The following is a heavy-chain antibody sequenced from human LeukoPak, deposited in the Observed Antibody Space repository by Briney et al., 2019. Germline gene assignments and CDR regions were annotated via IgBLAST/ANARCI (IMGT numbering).Heavy chain of an antibody. J-gene: IGHJ4*02. CDR1: GFTFSDYY. Sequence: PGGSLRLSCAASGFTFSDYYMSWIRQPPGKGLEWIGEINHSGSTNYNPSLKSRVTISVDTSKNQFSLKLSSVTAADTAVYYCAMGQDGGNLPLDYWGQGTLVTVSS. CDR2: INHSGST. D-gene: IGHD4-23*01. V-gene: IGHV4-34*08. CDR3: AMGQDGGNLPLDY.